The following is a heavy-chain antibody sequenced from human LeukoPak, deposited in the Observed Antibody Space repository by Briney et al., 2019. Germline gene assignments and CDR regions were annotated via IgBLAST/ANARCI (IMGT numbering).Heavy chain of an antibody. D-gene: IGHD6-6*01. CDR1: GYTFTGYY. Sequence: ASVKVSCKASGYTFTGYYMHWVRQAPGQGLEWMGWINPNSGGTNYAQKFQGRVTMTRDMSTSTVYMELSSLRSEDTAVYYCARTEREYSSSSGAFDIWGQGTMVTVSS. V-gene: IGHV1-2*02. J-gene: IGHJ3*02. CDR3: ARTEREYSSSSGAFDI. CDR2: INPNSGGT.